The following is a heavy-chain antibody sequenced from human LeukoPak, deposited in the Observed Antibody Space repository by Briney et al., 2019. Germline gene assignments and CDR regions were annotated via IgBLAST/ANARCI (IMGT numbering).Heavy chain of an antibody. D-gene: IGHD3-10*01. CDR3: ARHSDVIGAI. V-gene: IGHV5-51*01. CDR2: IYPRDSDT. CDR1: GYTFTHQW. J-gene: IGHJ4*02. Sequence: GESLKLSCKASGYTFTHQWIGWVRQMSGSGLEWMGIIYPRDSDTIYSPSFQGHVTISADTSINTAYLEWSSLEASDTAIYYCARHSDVIGAIWGQGTLVTVSS.